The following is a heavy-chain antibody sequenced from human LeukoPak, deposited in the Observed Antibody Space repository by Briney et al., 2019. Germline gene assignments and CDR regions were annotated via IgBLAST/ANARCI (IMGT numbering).Heavy chain of an antibody. CDR3: ARGITIFGVGRFDY. J-gene: IGHJ4*02. V-gene: IGHV1-2*02. CDR2: INPNSGGT. D-gene: IGHD3-3*01. Sequence: ASVKVSCKASGYTFTGYYMHWFRQAPGQRLEWMGWINPNSGGTNYAQKFQGRVTMTRDTSISTAYMELTRLRSDDTAVYYCARGITIFGVGRFDYWGQGTLVTVSS. CDR1: GYTFTGYY.